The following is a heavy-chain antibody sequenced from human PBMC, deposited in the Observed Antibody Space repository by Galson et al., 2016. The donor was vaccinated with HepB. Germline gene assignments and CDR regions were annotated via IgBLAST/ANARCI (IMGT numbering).Heavy chain of an antibody. J-gene: IGHJ5*02. V-gene: IGHV1-3*01. Sequence: SVKVSCKASGYSFTRYLTHWVRQAPGQSLEWMGWINGGNGNTMYSEKYQDRITITRDTSASTAYLELSSLRSEDTAVYYCARENQQLSVGFDPWGQGTLVAVSS. CDR2: INGGNGNT. D-gene: IGHD2-2*01. CDR3: ARENQQLSVGFDP. CDR1: GYSFTRYL.